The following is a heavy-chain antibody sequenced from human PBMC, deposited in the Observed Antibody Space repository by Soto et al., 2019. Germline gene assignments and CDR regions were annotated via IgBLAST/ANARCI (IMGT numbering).Heavy chain of an antibody. CDR3: ARVKLAGRGSFHD. CDR2: IYHSGNT. D-gene: IGHD3-3*02. Sequence: WATLSLTCAFSGSYITHGYYWCWVRQPPGKGLEWIGSIYHSGNTYYNPSLKSRVTISLDTSKNQFSLKLTSVTAADTAMYYCARVKLAGRGSFHDWGQGTLGT. V-gene: IGHV4-38-2*01. CDR1: GSYITHGYY. J-gene: IGHJ4*02.